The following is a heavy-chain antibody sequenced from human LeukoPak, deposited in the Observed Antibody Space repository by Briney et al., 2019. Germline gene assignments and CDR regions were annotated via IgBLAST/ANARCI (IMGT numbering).Heavy chain of an antibody. J-gene: IGHJ4*02. CDR2: INTNTGNP. Sequence: ASVKVSCKASGYTFTGYYMHWVRQAPGQGLEWMGWINTNTGNPTYAQGFTGRFVFSLDTSVSTAYLQISSLKAEDTAVYYCARGELPYYYDSSAPLGYWGQGTLVTVSS. CDR3: ARGELPYYYDSSAPLGY. CDR1: GYTFTGYY. D-gene: IGHD3-22*01. V-gene: IGHV7-4-1*02.